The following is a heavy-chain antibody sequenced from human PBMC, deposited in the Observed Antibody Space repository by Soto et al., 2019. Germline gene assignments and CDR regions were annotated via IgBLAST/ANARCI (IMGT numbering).Heavy chain of an antibody. D-gene: IGHD2-21*02. Sequence: GESLKISCKASGYSFTSYWITWVRQMPGKGLEWMGRIDPSDSYTNYSPSFQGHVTISADKSISTAYLQWSSLKASDTAMYYCARRSYCDGVCTRRPYDYYGMYVWGQGTTVTVSS. CDR2: IDPSDSYT. J-gene: IGHJ6*02. CDR3: ARRSYCDGVCTRRPYDYYGMYV. CDR1: GYSFTSYW. V-gene: IGHV5-10-1*01.